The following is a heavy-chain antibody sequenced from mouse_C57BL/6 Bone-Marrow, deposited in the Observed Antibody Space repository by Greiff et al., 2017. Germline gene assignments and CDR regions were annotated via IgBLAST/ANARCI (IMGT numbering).Heavy chain of an antibody. Sequence: EVQLQQSGPELVKPGASVKISCKASGYSFTGYYMNWVKQSPEKSLEWIGEINPSTGGTTYNQKFKAKATLTVDKSSSTSYMQLKRLTSEDSAVYYCARARFYYDYDEFAYWGQGTLVTVSA. V-gene: IGHV1-42*01. J-gene: IGHJ3*01. CDR2: INPSTGGT. CDR3: ARARFYYDYDEFAY. D-gene: IGHD2-4*01. CDR1: GYSFTGYY.